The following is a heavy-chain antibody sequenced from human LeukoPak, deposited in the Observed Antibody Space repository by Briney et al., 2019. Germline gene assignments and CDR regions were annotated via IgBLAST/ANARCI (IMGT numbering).Heavy chain of an antibody. D-gene: IGHD3-16*01. Sequence: PSGGSLRLSCAASGFTFSSYAMHWVSQAPGKGLEWVAVISYDGSNKYYADSVKGRFTISRDNSKNTLYLQMNSLRAEDTAVYYCARVTFDYWGQGTLVTVSS. CDR2: ISYDGSNK. J-gene: IGHJ4*02. CDR3: ARVTFDY. V-gene: IGHV3-30-3*01. CDR1: GFTFSSYA.